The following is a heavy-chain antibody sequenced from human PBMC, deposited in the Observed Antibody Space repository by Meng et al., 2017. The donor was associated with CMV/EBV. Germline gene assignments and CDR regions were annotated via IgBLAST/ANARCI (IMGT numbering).Heavy chain of an antibody. V-gene: IGHV3-53*01. D-gene: IGHD3-16*02. CDR3: SYRYYFDY. Sequence: GESLKISCAASGFTVSGNHMSWVRQAPGKGLEWISVIYNDDSTHYVDPVKGRFTISRDDSKNTLYLQMNSLRAEDTAVYYCSYRYYFDYWGQGTMVTVSS. CDR2: IYNDDST. CDR1: GFTVSGNH. J-gene: IGHJ4*02.